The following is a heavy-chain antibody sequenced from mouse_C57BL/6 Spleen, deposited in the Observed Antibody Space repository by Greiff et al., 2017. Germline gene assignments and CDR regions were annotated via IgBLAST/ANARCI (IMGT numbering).Heavy chain of an antibody. CDR2: IYPGDGDT. CDR3: AREIMTGTWFAY. Sequence: LVKPGASVKISCKASGYAFSSSWMNWVKQRPGKGLEWIGRIYPGDGDTNYNGKFKGKATLTADKSSSTAYMQLSSLTSEDSAVYFCAREIMTGTWFAYWGQGTLVTVSA. D-gene: IGHD4-1*01. J-gene: IGHJ3*01. CDR1: GYAFSSSW. V-gene: IGHV1-82*01.